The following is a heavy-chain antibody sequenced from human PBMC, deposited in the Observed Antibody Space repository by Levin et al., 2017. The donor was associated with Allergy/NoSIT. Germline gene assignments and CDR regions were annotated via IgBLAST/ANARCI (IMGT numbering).Heavy chain of an antibody. D-gene: IGHD6-19*01. CDR1: GYTFRVYG. Sequence: GASVKVSCKASGYTFRVYGIIWVRQAPGEGLEWLGWISPNNGHTKVSNKVQGRVTMTTDASTTTAYLDIRSLSSDDTAVYYCARDLGTGWYDNAFEIWGQGTLVSVSS. CDR3: ARDLGTGWYDNAFEI. V-gene: IGHV1-18*01. J-gene: IGHJ3*02. CDR2: ISPNNGHT.